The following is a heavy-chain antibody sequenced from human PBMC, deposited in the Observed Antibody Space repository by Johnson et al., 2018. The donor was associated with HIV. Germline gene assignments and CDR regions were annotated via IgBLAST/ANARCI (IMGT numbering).Heavy chain of an antibody. D-gene: IGHD3-9*01. Sequence: QVQLVESGGGVVQPGGSLRLSCAASGFTFSDYGMHWVRQAPGKGLEWVAVISYDSSTKNYADSVKGRFTISRDNSKNTLYLQMNSLRAEDTAVYYCALILTERDAFDIWGQGTMVTVSS. CDR3: ALILTERDAFDI. V-gene: IGHV3-30*19. CDR1: GFTFSDYG. J-gene: IGHJ3*02. CDR2: ISYDSSTK.